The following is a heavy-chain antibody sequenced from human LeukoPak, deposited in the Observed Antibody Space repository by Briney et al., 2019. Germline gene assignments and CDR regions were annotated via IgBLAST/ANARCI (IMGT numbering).Heavy chain of an antibody. D-gene: IGHD3-22*01. CDR3: ARARSPSSGYLLRDHNWFDP. CDR2: IIPILGIA. CDR1: GGTFSSYA. V-gene: IGHV1-69*04. Sequence: SVKVSCKASGGTFSSYAISWVRQAPGQGLEWMGRIIPILGIANYAQKFQGRVTITTDESTTTAYMELSSLRSEDTAVYYCARARSPSSGYLLRDHNWFDPWGQGTLVTVSS. J-gene: IGHJ5*02.